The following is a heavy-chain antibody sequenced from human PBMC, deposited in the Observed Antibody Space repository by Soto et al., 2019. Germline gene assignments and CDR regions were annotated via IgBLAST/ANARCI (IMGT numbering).Heavy chain of an antibody. CDR3: ARAIQYYFDTSAQSAWFDP. V-gene: IGHV1-69*12. Sequence: QVQLVQSGAEVKKPGSSVKVSCKTSGGTFGSYAISWVRQAPGQGLEWMGGIIPIFSTPNYAQKFQGRVTITADESTRTAYMELSSLRSEDTAVYYCARAIQYYFDTSAQSAWFDPWGQGTLVTVSS. CDR1: GGTFGSYA. J-gene: IGHJ5*02. D-gene: IGHD3-22*01. CDR2: IIPIFSTP.